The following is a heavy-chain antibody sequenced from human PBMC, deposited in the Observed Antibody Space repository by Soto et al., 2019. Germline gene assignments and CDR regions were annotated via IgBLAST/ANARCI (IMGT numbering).Heavy chain of an antibody. CDR3: ASRYCSSTSCYGTHDY. J-gene: IGHJ4*02. CDR2: IIPILGIA. Sequence: SVKVSCKASGGTFSSYTISWVRQAPGQGLEWMGRIIPILGIANYAQKFQGRVTITADKSTSTAYMELSSLRSEDTAVYYCASRYCSSTSCYGTHDYWGQGTLVTVS. D-gene: IGHD2-2*01. V-gene: IGHV1-69*02. CDR1: GGTFSSYT.